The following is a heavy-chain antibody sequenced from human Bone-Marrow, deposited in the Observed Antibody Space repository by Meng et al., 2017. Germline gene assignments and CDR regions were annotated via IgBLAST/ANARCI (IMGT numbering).Heavy chain of an antibody. Sequence: GGSLRLSCAASGFTFSSYGMHWVRQAPGKGLEWVAVIWYDGSNKYYADSVKGRFTISRDNSKNTLYLQMNSLRAENTAVYYCARGRDPLLWFGAADSRNYGMDVWGQGTTVTVSS. CDR3: ARGRDPLLWFGAADSRNYGMDV. D-gene: IGHD3-10*01. V-gene: IGHV3-33*01. J-gene: IGHJ6*02. CDR2: IWYDGSNK. CDR1: GFTFSSYG.